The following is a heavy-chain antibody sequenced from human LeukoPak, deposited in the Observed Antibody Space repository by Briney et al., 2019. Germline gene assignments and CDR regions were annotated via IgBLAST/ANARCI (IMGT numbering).Heavy chain of an antibody. D-gene: IGHD2-15*01. V-gene: IGHV3-48*04. J-gene: IGHJ6*02. CDR2: ISSSSTTI. CDR1: GFTFSTYS. Sequence: GGSLRLSCAASGFTFSTYSMNWVRQAPGKGLEWVSYISSSSTTIYYADSVKGRFTISRDNAKNSLYLQMNSLRAEDTAVYYCSRVGGAILLVGEDGMDVWGQGTTVTVSS. CDR3: SRVGGAILLVGEDGMDV.